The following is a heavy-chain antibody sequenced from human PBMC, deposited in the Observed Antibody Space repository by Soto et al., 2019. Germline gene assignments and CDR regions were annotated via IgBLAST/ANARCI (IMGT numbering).Heavy chain of an antibody. CDR1: GGSISGSSFY. Sequence: QLQLQGSGPGLVKPSETLSLTCSVCGGSISGSSFYWAWIRQPPGKGLEWIGSIYYSGTIYYNPSLKSRVTISADTSKNEFSLRLSSVTAADTAVYYCARASLAPAAVHDDFDMWGQGTMVTVSS. CDR3: ARASLAPAAVHDDFDM. V-gene: IGHV4-39*01. J-gene: IGHJ3*02. CDR2: IYYSGTI. D-gene: IGHD2-2*01.